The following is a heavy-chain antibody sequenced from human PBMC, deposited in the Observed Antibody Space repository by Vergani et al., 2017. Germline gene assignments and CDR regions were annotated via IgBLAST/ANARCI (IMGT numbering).Heavy chain of an antibody. J-gene: IGHJ6*03. Sequence: EVQLVESGEGLVQPGGSLRLSCAASGFTFSIYTIHWVRQAPGKGLKYVSTFSSIGGNTYYVDSVKGRFTISRDNSKNTLYLYMNSLRADDTAVYYCAKDPRLKEDYYYYYMDVWGKGTTVTVSS. CDR2: FSSIGGNT. CDR1: GFTFSIYT. V-gene: IGHV3-64*02. CDR3: AKDPRLKEDYYYYYMDV.